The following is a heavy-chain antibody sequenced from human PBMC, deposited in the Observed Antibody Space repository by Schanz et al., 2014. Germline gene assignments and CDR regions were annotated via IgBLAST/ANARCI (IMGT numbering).Heavy chain of an antibody. Sequence: EVRLVESGGCLVQPGGSLRLSCAASGFTFYNYAMTWVRQAPGKGLEWVGRLKSKTDGGTTDYAAPVKGRFTISRDDSKNTLYLQMNFLKTEDTAVYFCTTDRGITVRPLFDYWGHGTLVTVAS. CDR2: LKSKTDGGTT. J-gene: IGHJ4*01. CDR1: GFTFYNYA. V-gene: IGHV3-15*01. D-gene: IGHD6-6*01. CDR3: TTDRGITVRPLFDY.